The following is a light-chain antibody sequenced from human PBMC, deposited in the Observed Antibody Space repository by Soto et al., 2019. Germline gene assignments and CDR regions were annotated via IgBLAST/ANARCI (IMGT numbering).Light chain of an antibody. Sequence: EIVMTQSPVTLSVSPGESVNLSCRASQSISDKSAWYQQKPGQAPRLLMFGASTRATGIPARFSGSGSGTDFTLTLTGLQSEDFAVYYCQQYKSWPYTFGQGTKLEIK. CDR3: QQYKSWPYT. CDR1: QSISDK. V-gene: IGKV3-15*01. J-gene: IGKJ2*01. CDR2: GAS.